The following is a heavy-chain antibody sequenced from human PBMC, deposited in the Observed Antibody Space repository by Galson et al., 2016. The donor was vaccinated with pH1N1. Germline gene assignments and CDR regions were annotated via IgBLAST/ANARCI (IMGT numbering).Heavy chain of an antibody. V-gene: IGHV4-34*01. J-gene: IGHJ4*02. D-gene: IGHD1-26*01. CDR2: INHRGRT. Sequence: ETLSLTCAVYGGSLNGFYWSWIRQPPGKGLEWIGEINHRGRTNYNPSLKSRVTMSLDTSRNQFSLKLNSVTAADTAVYYCARRQVGGTGTFDSWGQGTLVTVSS. CDR3: ARRQVGGTGTFDS. CDR1: GGSLNGFY.